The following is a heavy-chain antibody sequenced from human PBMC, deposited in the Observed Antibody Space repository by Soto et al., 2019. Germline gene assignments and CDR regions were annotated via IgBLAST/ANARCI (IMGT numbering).Heavy chain of an antibody. J-gene: IGHJ6*02. CDR2: ISYDGSNK. V-gene: IGHV3-30*14. D-gene: IGHD4-4*01. CDR1: GFTFSSYA. CDR3: AKDTVTNSPFYYYGMDV. Sequence: HPGGSLRLSCAASGFTFSSYAMHWVRQAPGKGLEWVAVISYDGSNKYYADSVKGRFTISRDNSKNTLYLQMNSLRAEDTAMYYCAKDTVTNSPFYYYGMDVWGQGTTVTVSS.